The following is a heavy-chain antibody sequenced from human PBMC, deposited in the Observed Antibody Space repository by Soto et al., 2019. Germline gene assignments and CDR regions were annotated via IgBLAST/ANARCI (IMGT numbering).Heavy chain of an antibody. CDR3: ARACSSNSCYDVFDY. Sequence: QVQLQESGPGLLKPSETLSLTCTVSGGSISSYYWSWIRQPAGKGLEWIGRIYTSGSTNYNPSLKSRVTMSVDTSKNQFSLKLSSVTAADTAVYYCARACSSNSCYDVFDYWGQGNLVTVSS. D-gene: IGHD2-2*01. CDR1: GGSISSYY. J-gene: IGHJ4*02. CDR2: IYTSGST. V-gene: IGHV4-4*07.